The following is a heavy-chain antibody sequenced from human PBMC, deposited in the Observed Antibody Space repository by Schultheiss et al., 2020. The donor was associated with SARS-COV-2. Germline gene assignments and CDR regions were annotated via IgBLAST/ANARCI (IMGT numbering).Heavy chain of an antibody. CDR3: ARDLGVALSLNAFDI. D-gene: IGHD3-3*01. CDR2: INSDGSST. CDR1: GFTFSSYW. V-gene: IGHV3-74*01. J-gene: IGHJ3*02. Sequence: GGSLRLSCAASGFTFSSYWMNWVRQAPGKGLVWVSRINSDGSSTSYADSVKGRFTISRDNAKNTLYLQMNSLRAEDTAVYYCARDLGVALSLNAFDIWGQGTMVTVSS.